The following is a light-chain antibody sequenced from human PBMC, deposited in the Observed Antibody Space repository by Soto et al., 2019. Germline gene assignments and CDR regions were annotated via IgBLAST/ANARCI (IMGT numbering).Light chain of an antibody. CDR3: SSYTSSSTLV. Sequence: QSALTQPASVSGSPGQSITISCTGTSSDVGGYNYVSWYQQHPGKAPKLMIYEVSNRPSGVSNRFSGSKSGNTAPLTISGLQPEDEADYYCSSYTSSSTLVFGGGTKLTVL. V-gene: IGLV2-14*01. J-gene: IGLJ2*01. CDR2: EVS. CDR1: SSDVGGYNY.